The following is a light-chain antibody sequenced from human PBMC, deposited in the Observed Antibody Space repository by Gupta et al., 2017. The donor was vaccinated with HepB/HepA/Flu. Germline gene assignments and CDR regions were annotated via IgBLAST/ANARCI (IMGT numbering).Light chain of an antibody. V-gene: IGLV7-46*01. CDR2: DTS. CDR3: LLSYSGARV. Sequence: QAVVTQEPSLTVSPGGPVTLTCGSSTGAVTSGHYPYWFQQKPGQAPRTRIYDTSNKHSWTPARFSGSLLGGKAALTLSGAQPEDEAEYYCLLSYSGARVFGGGTKLTVL. CDR1: TGAVTSGHY. J-gene: IGLJ3*02.